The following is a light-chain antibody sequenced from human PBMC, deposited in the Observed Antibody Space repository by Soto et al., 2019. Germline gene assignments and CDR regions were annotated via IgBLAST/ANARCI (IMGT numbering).Light chain of an antibody. CDR3: SSYTSSSTLCV. CDR1: SGDVGGYNY. J-gene: IGLJ1*01. V-gene: IGLV2-14*01. Sequence: QSALTRPASVSGSPGQSITISCTGTSGDVGGYNYVSWYQQHPGKAPKLIIYEVTNRPSGVSNRFSGSKSANRASLTISGLRAEDEADYYCSSYTSSSTLCVFGTGTKLTVL. CDR2: EVT.